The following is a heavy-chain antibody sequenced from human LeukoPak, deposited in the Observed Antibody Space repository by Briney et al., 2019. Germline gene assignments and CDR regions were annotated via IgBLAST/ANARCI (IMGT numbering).Heavy chain of an antibody. CDR2: ISSSSSTI. J-gene: IGHJ4*02. CDR3: AKNGEYQLLYPYYFDY. V-gene: IGHV3-48*01. Sequence: PGGSLRLSCAASGFTFSSYSMNWVRQAPGKGLEWVSYISSSSSTIYYADSVKGRFTISRDNSKNTLYLQMNSLRAEDTAVYYCAKNGEYQLLYPYYFDYWGQGTLVTVSS. CDR1: GFTFSSYS. D-gene: IGHD2-2*02.